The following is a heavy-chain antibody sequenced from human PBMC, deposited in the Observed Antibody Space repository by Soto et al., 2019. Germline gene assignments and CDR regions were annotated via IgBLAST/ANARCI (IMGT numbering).Heavy chain of an antibody. J-gene: IGHJ6*02. CDR2: IVVVSGST. D-gene: IGHD6-19*01. CDR3: SADHPHMAMGWPV. Sequence: ASVEVSCKASGFDFGSFGIQFLRQTRGRGLEWIGWIVVVSGSTNYARHFQGRVAISSDMSSSTAYLDLYDLKSDDTAVYFCSADHPHMAMGWPVWGQGTTVTVSS. V-gene: IGHV1-58*02. CDR1: GFDFGSFG.